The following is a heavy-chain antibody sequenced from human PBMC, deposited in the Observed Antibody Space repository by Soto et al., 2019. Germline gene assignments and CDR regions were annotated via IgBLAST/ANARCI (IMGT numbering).Heavy chain of an antibody. D-gene: IGHD3-10*01. V-gene: IGHV5-51*01. CDR2: IYPGDSDT. Sequence: HVESLKISCKGSGYSFTSYWIGWVRQMPGKGLECMGIIYPGDSDTRYSPSFQGQVTISADKSISTAYLQWSSLKASDTAMYYCAGGGVRGVITRTRDYYGMDVWGQGTTVTVSS. CDR1: GYSFTSYW. CDR3: AGGGVRGVITRTRDYYGMDV. J-gene: IGHJ6*02.